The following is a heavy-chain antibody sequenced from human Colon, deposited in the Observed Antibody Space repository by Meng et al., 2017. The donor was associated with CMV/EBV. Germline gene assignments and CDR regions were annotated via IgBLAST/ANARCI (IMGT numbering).Heavy chain of an antibody. J-gene: IGHJ4*02. CDR2: ISGSTGYT. D-gene: IGHD1-1*01. CDR1: GYTFTSYG. CDR3: ARGRPNWSGVLDY. Sequence: QVKLVHAGAGVKDPGASVLVSCSSSGYTFTSYGINWVRQAPGQGLEWMGWISGSTGYTNRAQKFQGRVTMTTDTSTSTAYLALTSLTSNDTAVYYCARGRPNWSGVLDYWGQGTLVTVSS. V-gene: IGHV1-18*01.